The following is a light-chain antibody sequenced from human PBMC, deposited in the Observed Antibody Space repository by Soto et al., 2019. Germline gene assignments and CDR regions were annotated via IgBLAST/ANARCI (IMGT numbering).Light chain of an antibody. Sequence: QSVLTQPPSASGTPGQRVTISCSGSSSNIGSNYVYWYQQLPGTAPKLLIYRNNQRPSGVPDRFSGSKSGTSASLATSGLRSEDDADYYCASWDDSLSVVFGGGTKLTVL. V-gene: IGLV1-47*01. J-gene: IGLJ2*01. CDR1: SSNIGSNY. CDR2: RNN. CDR3: ASWDDSLSVV.